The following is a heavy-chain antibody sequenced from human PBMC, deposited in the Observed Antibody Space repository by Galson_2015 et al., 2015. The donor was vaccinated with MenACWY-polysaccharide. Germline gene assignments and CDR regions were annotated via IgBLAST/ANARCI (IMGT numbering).Heavy chain of an antibody. D-gene: IGHD3/OR15-3a*01. CDR2: IRSGGDTT. Sequence: SLRLSCAASGFNFSMYVMTWVRQAPGKGLEWVSAIRSGGDTTYYIDSVKGRFTISREKPKDKVHLQMDSLRAEDTSLYYCVKGFWPDNWGQRTLVTVAS. V-gene: IGHV3-23*02. CDR3: VKGFWPDN. J-gene: IGHJ4*02. CDR1: GFNFSMYV.